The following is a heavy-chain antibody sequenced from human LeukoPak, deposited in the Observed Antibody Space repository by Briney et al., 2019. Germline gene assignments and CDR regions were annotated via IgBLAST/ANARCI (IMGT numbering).Heavy chain of an antibody. V-gene: IGHV4-31*03. CDR3: ARVPITDDAFDI. D-gene: IGHD5-24*01. J-gene: IGHJ3*02. CDR1: GGSISSGGYY. Sequence: SETLSLTCTVSGGSISSGGYYWSWIRQHPGKGLEWIGYIYYSGSTYYNPSLRSRVTISVDTSKNQFSLKLSSVTAADTAVYYCARVPITDDAFDIWGQGTMVTVSS. CDR2: IYYSGST.